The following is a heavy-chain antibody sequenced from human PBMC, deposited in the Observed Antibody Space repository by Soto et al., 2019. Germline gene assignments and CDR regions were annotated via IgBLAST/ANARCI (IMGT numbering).Heavy chain of an antibody. Sequence: PGESLKISCKGSGYSFSSFWITWVRQMPGKGLEWMGRIDPSDSYANYSPSFQGHVTFSADKSINTAYLQWSSLKASDTARYYCGRVRVDKAEGWFDPWGQGTLVTVSS. CDR1: GYSFSSFW. V-gene: IGHV5-10-1*01. J-gene: IGHJ5*02. CDR3: GRVRVDKAEGWFDP. D-gene: IGHD2-15*01. CDR2: IDPSDSYA.